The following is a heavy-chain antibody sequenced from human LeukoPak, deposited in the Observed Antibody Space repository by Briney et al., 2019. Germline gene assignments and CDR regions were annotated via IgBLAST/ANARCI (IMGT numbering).Heavy chain of an antibody. J-gene: IGHJ4*02. CDR3: ARDLHGSGSYYVFDY. CDR2: IIPIFGTA. D-gene: IGHD3-10*01. V-gene: IGHV1-69*13. CDR1: GYTFTSYY. Sequence: SVKVSCKASGYTFTSYYMHWVRQAPGQGLEWMGGIIPIFGTANYAQKFQGRVTITADESTSTAYMELSSLRSEDTAVYYCARDLHGSGSYYVFDYWGQGTLVTVSS.